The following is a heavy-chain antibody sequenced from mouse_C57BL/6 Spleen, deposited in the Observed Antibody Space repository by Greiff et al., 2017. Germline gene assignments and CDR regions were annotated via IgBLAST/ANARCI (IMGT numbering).Heavy chain of an antibody. Sequence: EVKLVESEGGLVQPGSSMKLSCTASGFTFSDYYMAWVRQVPEKGLEWVANINYDGSSTYYLDSLKSRFIISRDNAKNILYLQMSSLKSEDTATYYCARDYYGNYVFDYWGQGTTLTVSS. J-gene: IGHJ2*01. CDR2: INYDGSST. D-gene: IGHD2-1*01. CDR1: GFTFSDYY. CDR3: ARDYYGNYVFDY. V-gene: IGHV5-16*01.